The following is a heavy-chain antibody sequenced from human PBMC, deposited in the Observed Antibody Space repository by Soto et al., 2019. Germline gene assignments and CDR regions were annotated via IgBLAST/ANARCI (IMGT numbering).Heavy chain of an antibody. V-gene: IGHV4-34*01. D-gene: IGHD1-26*01. CDR2: INHSGST. Sequence: QVPLQQWGAGLLKPSETLSLTCAVYGGSFSGYYWSWIRQPPGKGLEWIGEINHSGSTNYNPSLKSRVTISVDTSKNQFSLKLSSVTAADTAVYYCARGKGSYYVNWFDPWGQGTLVTVSS. CDR3: ARGKGSYYVNWFDP. CDR1: GGSFSGYY. J-gene: IGHJ5*02.